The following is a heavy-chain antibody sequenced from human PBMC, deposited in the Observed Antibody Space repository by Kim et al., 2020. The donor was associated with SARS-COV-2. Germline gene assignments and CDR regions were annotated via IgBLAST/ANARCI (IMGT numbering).Heavy chain of an antibody. CDR3: AREPGGNWYFDL. V-gene: IGHV3-66*01. Sequence: GGSLRLSCAVSGFTVSSDYMSWVRQAPGKGLEWVSVIYSGGNTYYADSVKGRFTISRDNSNNTLWLQMNSLRADDTAVYYCAREPGGNWYFDLWGRGTLVTVSS. CDR1: GFTVSSDY. D-gene: IGHD2-2*01. J-gene: IGHJ2*01. CDR2: IYSGGNT.